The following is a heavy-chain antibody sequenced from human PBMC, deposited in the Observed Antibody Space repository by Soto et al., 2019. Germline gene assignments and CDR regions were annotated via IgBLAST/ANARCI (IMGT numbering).Heavy chain of an antibody. CDR3: ARDLLRGLGYCSGGSCSSYYYYGMDV. CDR2: IYYSGST. V-gene: IGHV4-59*12. Sequence: SETLSLTCTVSGGSISSYYWSWIRQPPGKGLEWIGYIYYSGSTNYNPSLKSRVTISVDTSKNQFSLKLSSVTAADTAVYYCARDLLRGLGYCSGGSCSSYYYYGMDVWGQGTTVTVSS. D-gene: IGHD2-15*01. J-gene: IGHJ6*02. CDR1: GGSISSYY.